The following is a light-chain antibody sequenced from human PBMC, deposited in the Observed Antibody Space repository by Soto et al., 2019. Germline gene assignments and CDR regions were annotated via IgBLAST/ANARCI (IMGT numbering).Light chain of an antibody. CDR2: EVN. Sequence: QSALTQPPSASGSPGQSVAISCTGTSSDVGGFDSVSWYQHHPGKAPKLLIYEVNKRPSGVPDRFSGSKSGNTASRIVSGLQAEDEADYYCSSYVGGNMGVSGGGTKVTVL. J-gene: IGLJ2*01. V-gene: IGLV2-8*01. CDR3: SSYVGGNMGV. CDR1: SSDVGGFDS.